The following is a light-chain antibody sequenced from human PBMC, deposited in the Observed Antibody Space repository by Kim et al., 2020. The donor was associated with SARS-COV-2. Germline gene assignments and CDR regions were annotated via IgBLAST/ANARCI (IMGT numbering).Light chain of an antibody. Sequence: QSALTQPASVSGSPGQSITISCTGTSSDVGGYNYVSWYQQHPGKAPKLMIYDVSKRPSGVSNRFSGSKSGNTASLTISGLQAEDEADYYCSSYTSSGTFYVFGTGTKV. CDR2: DVS. J-gene: IGLJ1*01. CDR3: SSYTSSGTFYV. V-gene: IGLV2-14*01. CDR1: SSDVGGYNY.